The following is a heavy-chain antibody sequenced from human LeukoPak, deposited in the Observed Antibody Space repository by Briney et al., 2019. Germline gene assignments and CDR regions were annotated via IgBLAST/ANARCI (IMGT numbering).Heavy chain of an antibody. CDR1: GYXFTGYY. Sequence: ASVKVSCKASGYXFTGYYIHWVRQAPGQGLEWMGWINPNSGGTNYAQKLQGRVTMTRDTSISTAYMELSRLRSDDTAVYYWARDVGPMVEGGAFDIWGQGTMVTVSS. J-gene: IGHJ3*02. CDR3: ARDVGPMVEGGAFDI. V-gene: IGHV1-2*02. CDR2: INPNSGGT. D-gene: IGHD3-10*01.